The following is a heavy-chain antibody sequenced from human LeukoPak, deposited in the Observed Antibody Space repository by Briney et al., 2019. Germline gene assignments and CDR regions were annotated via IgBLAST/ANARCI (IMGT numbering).Heavy chain of an antibody. V-gene: IGHV4-38-2*01. J-gene: IGHJ4*02. CDR1: GYSISSGYY. CDR3: ARRRGSYSIDY. Sequence: KPSETLSLTCAVSGYSISSGYYWGWIRQPPGKGLEWIGSIYHSGSTCYNPSLKSRVTISVDTSKNQFSLKLSSVTAADTAVYYCARRRGSYSIDYWGQGTLVTVSS. CDR2: IYHSGST. D-gene: IGHD1-26*01.